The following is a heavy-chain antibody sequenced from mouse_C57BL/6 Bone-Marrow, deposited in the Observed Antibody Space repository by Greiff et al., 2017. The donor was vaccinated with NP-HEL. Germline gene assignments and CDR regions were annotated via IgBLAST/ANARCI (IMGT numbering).Heavy chain of an antibody. D-gene: IGHD2-1*01. CDR3: ARSSIYYGFAY. J-gene: IGHJ3*01. CDR2: IDPSDSYT. CDR1: GYTFTSYW. V-gene: IGHV1-69*01. Sequence: VQLQQPGAELVMPGASVKLSCKASGYTFTSYWMHWVKQRPGQGLEWIGEIDPSDSYTNYNQKFKGKSTLTVDKSSSTAYMQLSSLTSEDSAVYYCARSSIYYGFAYWGQGTLVTVSA.